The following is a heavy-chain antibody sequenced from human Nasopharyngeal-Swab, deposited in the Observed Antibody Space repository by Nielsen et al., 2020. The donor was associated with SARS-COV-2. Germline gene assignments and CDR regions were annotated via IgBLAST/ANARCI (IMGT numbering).Heavy chain of an antibody. CDR3: ASLLWFGELPSDYYYYGMDV. CDR1: GFTFSDYY. Sequence: GESLKISCAASGFTFSDYYMSWIRQAPGKGLEWVSYISSSGSTIYYADSVKGRFTISRDNAKNSLYLQMSSLRAEDTAVYYCASLLWFGELPSDYYYYGMDVWGQGTTVTVSS. V-gene: IGHV3-11*04. CDR2: ISSSGSTI. D-gene: IGHD3-10*01. J-gene: IGHJ6*02.